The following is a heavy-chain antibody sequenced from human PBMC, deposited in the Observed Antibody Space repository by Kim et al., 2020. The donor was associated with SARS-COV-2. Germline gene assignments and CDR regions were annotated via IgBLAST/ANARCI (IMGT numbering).Heavy chain of an antibody. Sequence: GGSLRLSCAASGFTFSDYAMSWVRQAPGKGLEWVSSIGGSGFYTTYADSVKGRFTISRDNSKNTLYLQMNSLRAADTAVYYCAKQSRGYSCDDDFDYWGQGTLVTVSS. V-gene: IGHV3-23*01. CDR3: AKQSRGYSCDDDFDY. D-gene: IGHD5-12*01. CDR2: IGGSGFYT. CDR1: GFTFSDYA. J-gene: IGHJ4*02.